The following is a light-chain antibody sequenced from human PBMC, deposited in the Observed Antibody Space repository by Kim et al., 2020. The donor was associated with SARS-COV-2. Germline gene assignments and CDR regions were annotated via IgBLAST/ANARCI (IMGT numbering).Light chain of an antibody. J-gene: IGLJ2*01. CDR3: SSYTSSSTLGV. CDR1: SSDVGGYDY. V-gene: IGLV2-14*03. CDR2: DVS. Sequence: QSITISCPGTSSDVGGYDYVSWYQQHPGKAPKVMIYDVSNRPSGVSNRFSGSKSGNTASLTISGLQAEDEADYYCSSYTSSSTLGVFGGGTQLTVL.